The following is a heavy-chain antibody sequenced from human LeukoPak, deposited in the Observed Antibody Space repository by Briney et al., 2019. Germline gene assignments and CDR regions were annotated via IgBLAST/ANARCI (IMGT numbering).Heavy chain of an antibody. CDR3: ARARAYSSSWYDFDY. Sequence: SETLSLTCTVPGGSISGGDYYWSWIRQPPGKGLEWIGHIYHSGITYYNPSLKSRVTFLVDTSKNQFSLKVNSVTAADTDVYHCARARAYSSSWYDFDYWGPGTLVTVSS. D-gene: IGHD6-13*01. V-gene: IGHV4-30-4*08. CDR1: GGSISGGDYY. J-gene: IGHJ4*02. CDR2: IYHSGIT.